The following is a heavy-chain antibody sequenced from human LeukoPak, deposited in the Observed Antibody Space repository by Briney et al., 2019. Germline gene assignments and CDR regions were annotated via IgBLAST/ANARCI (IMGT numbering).Heavy chain of an antibody. CDR2: IYYSGST. CDR3: ARERTYYFDY. J-gene: IGHJ4*02. Sequence: SETLSLTCTVSGGSISSGDYYWSWIRQPPGQGLEWIGYIYYSGSTYYNPSLKSRVIISVDTSKNQSSLKLSSMTAADTAVYYCARERTYYFDYWGQGTQVTVFS. CDR1: GGSISSGDYY. V-gene: IGHV4-30-4*01.